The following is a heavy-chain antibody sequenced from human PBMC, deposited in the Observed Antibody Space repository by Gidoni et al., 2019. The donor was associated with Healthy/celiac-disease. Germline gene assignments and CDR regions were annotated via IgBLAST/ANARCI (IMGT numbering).Heavy chain of an antibody. D-gene: IGHD3-10*01. CDR1: GFTFSSYS. V-gene: IGHV3-21*01. J-gene: IGHJ4*02. Sequence: EVQLVASGGGLVKPGGSLRLSCASSGFTFSSYSMHWVRQAQGKGLERVSSISSSSSYIDYADSVKGRFTISRDNAKNSLYLQMNSLRAEDTAVYYCARDHMTGDFDYWGQGTLVTVSS. CDR3: ARDHMTGDFDY. CDR2: ISSSSSYI.